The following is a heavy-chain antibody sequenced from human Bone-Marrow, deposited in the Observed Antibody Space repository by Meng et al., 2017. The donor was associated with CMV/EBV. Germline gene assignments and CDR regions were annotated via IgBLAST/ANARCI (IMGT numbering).Heavy chain of an antibody. V-gene: IGHV3-53*01. CDR1: GFTVSSNY. Sequence: GESLKISCAASGFTVSSNYMSWVRQARGKGLEWVSVIYSGGSTYYADSVKGRFTIPRDNSKNTLYLQMNSLRAEDTAVYYCARGKWELLLDYWGQGTLVTVSS. D-gene: IGHD1-26*01. CDR3: ARGKWELLLDY. J-gene: IGHJ4*02. CDR2: IYSGGST.